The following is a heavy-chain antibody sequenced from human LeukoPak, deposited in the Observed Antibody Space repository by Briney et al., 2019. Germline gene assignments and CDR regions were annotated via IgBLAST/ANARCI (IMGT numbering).Heavy chain of an antibody. CDR3: ASASLEDYYDSRGAAFDI. D-gene: IGHD3-22*01. J-gene: IGHJ3*02. V-gene: IGHV3-23*01. CDR1: GFTFGSYD. Sequence: GGSLRLSCAASGFTFGSYDMSWVRQAPGKGLEWVSAIRASGGRTYYADSVKGRFTISRDNSKNTLYLQMNSLRAEDTAVYYCASASLEDYYDSRGAAFDIWGQGTMVTVSS. CDR2: IRASGGRT.